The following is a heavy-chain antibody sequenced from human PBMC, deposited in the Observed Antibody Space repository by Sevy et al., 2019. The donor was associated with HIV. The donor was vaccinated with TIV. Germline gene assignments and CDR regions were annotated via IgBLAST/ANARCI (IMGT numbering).Heavy chain of an antibody. J-gene: IGHJ3*02. CDR3: ARNNCSITNCYMGDVFDI. D-gene: IGHD2-2*02. CDR1: GFTFSSYS. CDR2: ISGISNYI. Sequence: GESLKISCAAPGFTFSSYSMNWVRQAPGKGLEWVSSISGISNYIYYADSMKGRFTVSRDNARNSLYLQMNSLRAEDTAVYYCARNNCSITNCYMGDVFDIWGQGTMVTVSS. V-gene: IGHV3-21*01.